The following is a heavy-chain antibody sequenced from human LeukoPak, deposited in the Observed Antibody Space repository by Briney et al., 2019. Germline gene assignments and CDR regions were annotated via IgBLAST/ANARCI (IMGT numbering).Heavy chain of an antibody. D-gene: IGHD6-25*01. Sequence: SETLSLTCTVSGDSLNSYYWSWIRQPPGEGLQWIGYVFYSGSSNYNASLRSRVAISVDTSKNQFSLRLTSVTAADTAVYYCAGRAARFFDYWGQGTLVTVSS. CDR2: VFYSGSS. CDR3: AGRAARFFDY. V-gene: IGHV4-59*01. CDR1: GDSLNSYY. J-gene: IGHJ4*02.